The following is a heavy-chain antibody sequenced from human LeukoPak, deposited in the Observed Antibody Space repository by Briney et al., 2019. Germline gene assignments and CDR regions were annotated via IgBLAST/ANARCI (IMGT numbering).Heavy chain of an antibody. Sequence: SETLSLTCTVSGGSISSSSYYWGWIRQPPGKGLEWIGSIYYSGSTYYNPSPKSRVTISVDTSKNQFSLKLSSVTAADTAVYYCARAGYSSSWYFYWGQGTLVTVSS. CDR3: ARAGYSSSWYFY. D-gene: IGHD6-13*01. CDR1: GGSISSSSYY. J-gene: IGHJ4*02. CDR2: IYYSGST. V-gene: IGHV4-39*07.